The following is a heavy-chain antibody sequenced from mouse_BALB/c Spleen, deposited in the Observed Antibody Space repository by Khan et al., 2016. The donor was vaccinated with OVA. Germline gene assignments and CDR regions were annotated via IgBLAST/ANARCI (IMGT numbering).Heavy chain of an antibody. V-gene: IGHV1-80*01. CDR3: AGSGYDYFAY. CDR2: IYPGDGET. Sequence: VQLQQSGAELVRPGSSVKISCKASGYAFSSYWMNWVKQRPGQGLEWIGQIYPGDGETIYNGKFKGKVTLTADKSSSTAYMPLSSLTSEDSAVYLCAGSGYDYFAYWGQGTLVTVSA. J-gene: IGHJ3*01. CDR1: GYAFSSYW. D-gene: IGHD2-14*01.